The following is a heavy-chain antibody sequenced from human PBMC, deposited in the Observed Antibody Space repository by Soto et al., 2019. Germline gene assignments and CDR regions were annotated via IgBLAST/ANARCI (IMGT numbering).Heavy chain of an antibody. CDR2: ISGGGDST. J-gene: IGHJ3*02. V-gene: IGHV3-23*01. Sequence: GGSLKLSCATPWFTFCSSSMGWVRQAPGMGLEWVSDISGGGDSTYYADSVKGRFTISRDNSKNTLYLQMNSLRAEDTAVYYCAKRPTGNAFDIWGQGTKVTVSS. CDR1: WFTFCSSS. CDR3: AKRPTGNAFDI.